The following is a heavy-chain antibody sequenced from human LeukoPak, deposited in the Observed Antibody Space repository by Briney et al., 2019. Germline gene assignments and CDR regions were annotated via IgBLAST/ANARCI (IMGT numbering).Heavy chain of an antibody. J-gene: IGHJ4*02. CDR2: ISASGGHT. Sequence: GGSLRLSCAPSGFTFSNYDFNWVRQTPGKGLEWLSTISASGGHTYYADSVRGRFTTSRDNSKNTLSLQMNSLRAEDTAVYYCVRMVSGDYWGQGTLVTVSS. V-gene: IGHV3-23*01. D-gene: IGHD2-8*01. CDR1: GFTFSNYD. CDR3: VRMVSGDY.